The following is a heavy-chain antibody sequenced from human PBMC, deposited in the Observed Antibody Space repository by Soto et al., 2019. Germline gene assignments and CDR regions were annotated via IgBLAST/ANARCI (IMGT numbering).Heavy chain of an antibody. V-gene: IGHV4-4*02. CDR2: IYHSGST. CDR1: GGSISSSNW. J-gene: IGHJ4*02. D-gene: IGHD6-6*01. Sequence: SETLCLTCALSGGSISSSNWWSWVRQPPGKGVEGIGEIYHSGSTNYNPSLKGRASISVDKSKTQFSLKRSSVTAADTAVYYCVRTCLSQREQLVWFIDYWGQGTLVTGSS. CDR3: VRTCLSQREQLVWFIDY.